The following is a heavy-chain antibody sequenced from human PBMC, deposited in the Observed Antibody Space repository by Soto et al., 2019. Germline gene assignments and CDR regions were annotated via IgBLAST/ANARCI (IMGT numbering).Heavy chain of an antibody. Sequence: WASVKVSCKASCYTFTSYGISWVRQAPGQGLEWMGWISAYNGNTNYAQKLQGRVTMTTDTSTSTAYMELRSLRSDDTAVYYCARDVGAYYYDSSGYYPDAFDIWGQGTMVTVSS. CDR3: ARDVGAYYYDSSGYYPDAFDI. V-gene: IGHV1-18*01. CDR1: CYTFTSYG. D-gene: IGHD3-22*01. J-gene: IGHJ3*02. CDR2: ISAYNGNT.